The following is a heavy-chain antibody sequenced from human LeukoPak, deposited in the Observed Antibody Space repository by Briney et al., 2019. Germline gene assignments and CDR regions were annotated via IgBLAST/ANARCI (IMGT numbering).Heavy chain of an antibody. CDR3: EKDRGHSRIYYYYGMDV. CDR2: ISYDGSNK. D-gene: IGHD3-22*01. J-gene: IGHJ6*02. Sequence: GGSLRLSCAASGFTFSSSGMHWVRQAPGKGLEWVAVISYDGSNKYYADSVKGRFTISRDNSKNTLYLQMNSLRAEDTAVYYCEKDRGHSRIYYYYGMDVWGQGTTVTVSS. CDR1: GFTFSSSG. V-gene: IGHV3-30*18.